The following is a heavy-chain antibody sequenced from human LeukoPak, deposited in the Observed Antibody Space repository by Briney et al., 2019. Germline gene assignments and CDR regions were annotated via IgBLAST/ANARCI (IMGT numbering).Heavy chain of an antibody. CDR1: GFTVSSNY. Sequence: GGSLRLSCAASGFTVSSNYMSWVRQAPGKGLEWVSVIFGGGSTYYADSVKGRFTISRDNSKNTLYLQMKSLSAEDTAVYYCATSRQWLVRYFDYWGQGTLATVSS. V-gene: IGHV3-53*01. CDR2: IFGGGST. D-gene: IGHD6-19*01. CDR3: ATSRQWLVRYFDY. J-gene: IGHJ4*02.